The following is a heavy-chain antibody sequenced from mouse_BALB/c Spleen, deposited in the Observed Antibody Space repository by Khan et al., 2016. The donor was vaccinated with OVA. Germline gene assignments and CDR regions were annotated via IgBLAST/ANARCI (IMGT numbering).Heavy chain of an antibody. CDR3: TKGYWYFDV. Sequence: QIQLVQSGPELKKPGETVKISCKASAYTFTDYSMHWVKQAPGKGLKWMGWINTETDEPTYADDFKGRFAFSLEISASTAYLQINNLKNEDTATYFCTKGYWYFDVWGAGSTVTVSS. V-gene: IGHV9-2-1*01. CDR1: AYTFTDYS. CDR2: INTETDEP. J-gene: IGHJ1*01.